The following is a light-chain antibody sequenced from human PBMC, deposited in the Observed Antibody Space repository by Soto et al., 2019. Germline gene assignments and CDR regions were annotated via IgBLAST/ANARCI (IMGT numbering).Light chain of an antibody. Sequence: EIVMTQSPATLSVSPGERATLSCRARQSVSSNLAWYQQKPGQAPRLLIYGASIRATGIPARFSGSGSGTEFTLTNSCLQSEDFAVYYCQQYNNWPPGITFGPGTTVDIK. CDR3: QQYNNWPPGIT. CDR1: QSVSSN. V-gene: IGKV3-15*01. CDR2: GAS. J-gene: IGKJ3*01.